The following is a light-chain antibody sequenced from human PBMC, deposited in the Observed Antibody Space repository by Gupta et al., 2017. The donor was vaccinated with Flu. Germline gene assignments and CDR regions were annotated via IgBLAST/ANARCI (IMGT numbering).Light chain of an antibody. CDR2: GAS. Sequence: EIVLTQSPGTLSLSPGERATLSCRARQSVSSSYLAWYQQKPGQAPRLLLYGASSRATGTPDRFSGSGSGTDFTLTISRLEPEDFAVYYCQQYGSSPPITFGQGTQLEIK. V-gene: IGKV3-20*01. CDR1: QSVSSSY. CDR3: QQYGSSPPIT. J-gene: IGKJ5*01.